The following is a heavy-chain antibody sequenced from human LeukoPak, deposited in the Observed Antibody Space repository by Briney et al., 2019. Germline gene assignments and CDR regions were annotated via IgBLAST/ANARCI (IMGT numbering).Heavy chain of an antibody. D-gene: IGHD1-1*01. CDR3: ARGTTGTEDAFDI. CDR1: GGTFSSYA. V-gene: IGHV1-69*13. J-gene: IGHJ3*02. CDR2: IIPTFGTA. Sequence: EASVKVSCKASGGTFSSYAISWVRQAPGQGLEWMGGIIPTFGTANYAQKFQGRVTITADESTSTAYMELSSLRSEDTAVYYCARGTTGTEDAFDIWGQGTMVTVSS.